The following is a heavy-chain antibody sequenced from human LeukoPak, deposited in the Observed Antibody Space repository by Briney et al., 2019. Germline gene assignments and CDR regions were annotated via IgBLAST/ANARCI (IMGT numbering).Heavy chain of an antibody. V-gene: IGHV5-51*01. J-gene: IGHJ3*02. CDR2: IYPGDSDT. D-gene: IGHD3-10*01. CDR3: ARPCSPMVRGAQDAFDI. Sequence: GESLKISCKGSGYSFTSYWIGWVRQMPGKGLEWMGIIYPGDSDTRYSPSFQGQVTISADKSISTAYLQWSSLKASDTAMYYCARPCSPMVRGAQDAFDIWGQGTMVTVSS. CDR1: GYSFTSYW.